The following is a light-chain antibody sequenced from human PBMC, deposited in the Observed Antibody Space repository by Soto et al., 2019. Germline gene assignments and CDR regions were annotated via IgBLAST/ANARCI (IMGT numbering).Light chain of an antibody. J-gene: IGKJ4*01. CDR1: QGISNW. V-gene: IGKV1-12*01. Sequence: DMQMTQSPPSVSASVGDRVTITCRASQGISNWLAWYQQKPGKAPKLLIYAATTLQSGVPSRFGGNGSETDFTLTISSLQPEDFATYYCQQANSFPLTFGGGTKVEIK. CDR3: QQANSFPLT. CDR2: AAT.